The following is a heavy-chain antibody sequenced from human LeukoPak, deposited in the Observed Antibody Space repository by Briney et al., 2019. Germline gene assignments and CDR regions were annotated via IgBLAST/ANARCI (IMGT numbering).Heavy chain of an antibody. CDR3: ARARGSGYYYYFDY. CDR2: IYYSGST. D-gene: IGHD3-22*01. Sequence: SETLSLTCTVSGGSISSGGYYWSWIRQHPGKGLEWIGYIYYSGSTYYNPSLKSRVTISVDTSKNQFSLKLSSVTAADTAVYYCARARGSGYYYYFDYWGQGTLVTVSS. J-gene: IGHJ4*02. V-gene: IGHV4-61*08. CDR1: GGSISSGGYY.